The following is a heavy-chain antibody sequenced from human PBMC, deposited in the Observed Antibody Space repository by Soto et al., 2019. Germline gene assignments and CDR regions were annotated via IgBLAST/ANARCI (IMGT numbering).Heavy chain of an antibody. CDR3: ARGRGYQDAFDI. Sequence: SETLSLTCTVSGGSISSYYWSWIRQPPGKGLEWIGYIYYSGSTNYNPSLKSRVTISVDTSKNQFSLKLSSVTAADTAVYYCARGRGYQDAFDIWGQGTMVTVSS. V-gene: IGHV4-59*01. D-gene: IGHD2-2*01. J-gene: IGHJ3*02. CDR2: IYYSGST. CDR1: GGSISSYY.